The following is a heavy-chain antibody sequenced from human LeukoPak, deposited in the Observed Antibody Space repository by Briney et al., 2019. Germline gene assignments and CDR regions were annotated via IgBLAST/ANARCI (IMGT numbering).Heavy chain of an antibody. V-gene: IGHV3-21*01. J-gene: IGHJ2*01. CDR1: GFTFSSYS. D-gene: IGHD4-17*01. CDR2: ISSSSSYI. Sequence: GGSLRLSCAASGFTFSSYSMNWVRQAPGKGLEWVSSISSSSSYIYYADSVKGRFTISRDNAKNSLYLQMNSLRAEDTAVYYCARQKTTVTTVFWFFDLWGRGTLVTVSS. CDR3: ARQKTTVTTVFWFFDL.